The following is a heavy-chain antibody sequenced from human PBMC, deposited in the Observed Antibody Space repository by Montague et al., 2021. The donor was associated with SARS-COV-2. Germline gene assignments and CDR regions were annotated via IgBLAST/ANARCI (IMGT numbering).Heavy chain of an antibody. J-gene: IGHJ4*02. Sequence: SETLSLTCSVSSGSIISSGYYWGWIRQPPGKELGWIGNIYYSGTAYYNPSLQSRGTISVDTSKNHLSLRLSSMTAADTAVYFCARGMIRGVTTPFDYWGQGSQVTVSS. CDR3: ARGMIRGVTTPFDY. CDR2: IYYSGTA. V-gene: IGHV4-39*02. D-gene: IGHD3-10*01. CDR1: SGSIISSGYY.